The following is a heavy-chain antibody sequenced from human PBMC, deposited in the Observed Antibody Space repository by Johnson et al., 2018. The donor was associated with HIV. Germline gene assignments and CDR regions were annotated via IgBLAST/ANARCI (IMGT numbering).Heavy chain of an antibody. D-gene: IGHD6-19*01. V-gene: IGHV3-13*01. CDR3: TTVGIAVAGALPI. CDR2: IGTAGDT. Sequence: VQLVESGGGLVKPGGSLRLSCATSGFTFSKAWMNWVRQAPGKGLEWVSAIGTAGDTYYPGSVKGRFTISRDNAKNSLYLQMNSLRAEDTAVYYCTTVGIAVAGALPIWGQGTMVTVSS. CDR1: GFTFSKAW. J-gene: IGHJ3*02.